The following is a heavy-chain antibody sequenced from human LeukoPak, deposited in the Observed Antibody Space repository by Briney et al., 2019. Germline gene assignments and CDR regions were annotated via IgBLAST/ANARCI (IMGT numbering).Heavy chain of an antibody. J-gene: IGHJ4*02. CDR2: ISGSGGST. Sequence: GGSLRLSCAASGFTFSSYAMSWVRQAPGKGLEWVSAISGSGGSTYYADSVKSRFTISRDNSKNTLYLQMNSLRAEDTAVYYCAKSRGVRDFPAALDYWGQGTLVTVSS. CDR3: AKSRGVRDFPAALDY. V-gene: IGHV3-23*01. D-gene: IGHD2-2*01. CDR1: GFTFSSYA.